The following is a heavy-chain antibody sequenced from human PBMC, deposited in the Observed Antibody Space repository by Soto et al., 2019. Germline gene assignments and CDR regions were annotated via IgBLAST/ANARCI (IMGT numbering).Heavy chain of an antibody. Sequence: QVQLQESGPGLVKPSETLSLTCTVSGGSISSYYWSWIRQPPGKGLEWIGYIYYSGSTNYNPSLKSRVTISVDTSNNQFSLKLSSVTAADTAVYYCARGRRNYDSSGYYERDAEYFQHWGQGTLVTVSS. D-gene: IGHD3-22*01. CDR1: GGSISSYY. V-gene: IGHV4-59*01. CDR2: IYYSGST. J-gene: IGHJ1*01. CDR3: ARGRRNYDSSGYYERDAEYFQH.